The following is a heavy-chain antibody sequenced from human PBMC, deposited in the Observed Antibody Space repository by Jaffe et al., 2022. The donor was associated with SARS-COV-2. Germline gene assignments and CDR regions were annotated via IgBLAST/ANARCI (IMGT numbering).Heavy chain of an antibody. CDR1: GFTFSDYY. J-gene: IGHJ6*02. V-gene: IGHV3-11*01. CDR2: ISSSGSTI. CDR3: ARGRGDYDILTGYLYYGMDV. Sequence: QVQLVESGGGLVKPGGSLRLSCAASGFTFSDYYMSWIRQAPGKGLEWVSYISSSGSTIYYADSVKGRFTISRDNAKNSLYLQMNSLRAEDTAVYYCARGRGDYDILTGYLYYGMDVWGQGTTVTVSS. D-gene: IGHD3-9*01.